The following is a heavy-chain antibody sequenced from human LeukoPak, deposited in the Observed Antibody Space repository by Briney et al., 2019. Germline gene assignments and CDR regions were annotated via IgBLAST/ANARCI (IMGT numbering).Heavy chain of an antibody. CDR2: IRQDGTEK. J-gene: IGHJ6*02. CDR1: GGSISSYY. D-gene: IGHD2-2*01. Sequence: ETLSLTCTVSGGSISSYYWSWIRQAPGKGLEWVANIRQDGTEKYYVDSVKGRFTISRDNARNSLYLQMNSLRAEDTAVYYCARDCSSTSCSGYYGMDVWGQGTTVTVSS. V-gene: IGHV3-7*01. CDR3: ARDCSSTSCSGYYGMDV.